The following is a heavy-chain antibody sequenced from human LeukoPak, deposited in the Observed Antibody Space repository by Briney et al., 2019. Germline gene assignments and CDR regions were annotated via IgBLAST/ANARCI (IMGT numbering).Heavy chain of an antibody. V-gene: IGHV3-30-3*01. CDR3: AKGYSGSYSYSSFDY. Sequence: GGSLRLSCAASGFTFSSYAMHWVRQAPGKGLEWVAVISYDGSNKYYADSVKGRFTISRDNAKNSLYLQMNSLRAEDMALYYCAKGYSGSYSYSSFDYWGQGTLVTVSS. CDR1: GFTFSSYA. J-gene: IGHJ4*02. CDR2: ISYDGSNK. D-gene: IGHD1-26*01.